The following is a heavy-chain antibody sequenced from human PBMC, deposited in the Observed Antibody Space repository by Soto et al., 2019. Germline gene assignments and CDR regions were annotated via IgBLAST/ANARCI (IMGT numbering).Heavy chain of an antibody. CDR2: TYYRSKWYI. CDR3: ARTQSVYDY. V-gene: IGHV6-1*01. J-gene: IGHJ4*02. Sequence: PSQTLSLTCAISGDSVSSKSAAWNWIRQSPSRGLEWLGRTYYRSKWYIEYAVSVKSRITINPDTSRNLFSLQLDSVTPDDTAMYYCARTQSVYDYWGQGTQVTVSS. CDR1: GDSVSSKSAA.